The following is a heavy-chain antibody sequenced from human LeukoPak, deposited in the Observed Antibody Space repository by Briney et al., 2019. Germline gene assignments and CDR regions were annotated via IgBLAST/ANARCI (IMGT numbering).Heavy chain of an antibody. D-gene: IGHD5-12*01. J-gene: IGHJ4*02. CDR3: ARDGRYSGYGGY. Sequence: PGGSLRLSCAASGFTLSSYAMSWVRQGPGKGLEWVSAISVSGNTYHADSVKGRFTISRDSSKNTLYLQMNSLRAGDAAVYYCARDGRYSGYGGYWGQGTLVTVSS. CDR1: GFTLSSYA. CDR2: ISVSGNT. V-gene: IGHV3-23*01.